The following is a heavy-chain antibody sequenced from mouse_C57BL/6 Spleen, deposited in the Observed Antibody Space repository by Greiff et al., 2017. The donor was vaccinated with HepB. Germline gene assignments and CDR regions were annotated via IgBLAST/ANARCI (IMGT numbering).Heavy chain of an antibody. D-gene: IGHD3-2*02. CDR3: TTEAQAVFDY. V-gene: IGHV14-4*01. Sequence: EVKLMESGAELVRPGASVKLSCTASGFNIKDDYMHWVKQRPEQGLEWIGWIDPENGDTEYASKFQGKATITADTSSNTAYLQLSSLTSEDTAVYYCTTEAQAVFDYWGQGTTLTVSS. CDR2: IDPENGDT. CDR1: GFNIKDDY. J-gene: IGHJ2*01.